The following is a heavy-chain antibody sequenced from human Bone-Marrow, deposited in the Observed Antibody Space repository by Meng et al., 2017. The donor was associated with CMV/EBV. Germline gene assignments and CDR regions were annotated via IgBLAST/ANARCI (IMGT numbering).Heavy chain of an antibody. J-gene: IGHJ1*01. D-gene: IGHD6-19*01. V-gene: IGHV1-46*01. CDR3: ARDIYNSGRLLAF. Sequence: ASVKVSCKASGYTFTSYYMHWVRQAPGQGLEWMGIINPSGGSTSYAQKFQGRVTMTRDTSISTAYMELSRLTSDDTAKYYCARDIYNSGRLLAFWGQGTLVTVSS. CDR1: GYTFTSYY. CDR2: INPSGGST.